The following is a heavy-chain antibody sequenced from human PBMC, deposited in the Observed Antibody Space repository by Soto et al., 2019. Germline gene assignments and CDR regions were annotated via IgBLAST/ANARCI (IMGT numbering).Heavy chain of an antibody. Sequence: GGSLRLSCAASGFFFSSHSMTWVRQAPGTGLEWVSSLSGDGVTTYYADSVKGRFIISRDNSKNTLYLQMDSLTVDDTAVYYCAKDHDYYDSSGSNFGVGWGQGTLVTVSS. CDR3: AKDHDYYDSSGSNFGVG. J-gene: IGHJ1*01. CDR2: LSGDGVTT. CDR1: GFFFSSHS. D-gene: IGHD3-22*01. V-gene: IGHV3-23*01.